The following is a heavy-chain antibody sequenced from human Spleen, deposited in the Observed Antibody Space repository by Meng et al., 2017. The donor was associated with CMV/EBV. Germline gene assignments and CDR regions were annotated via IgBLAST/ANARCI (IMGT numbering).Heavy chain of an antibody. CDR3: SPLAAALDQFDY. CDR1: GFTFSSYA. CDR2: ITTGGGRT. J-gene: IGHJ4*02. D-gene: IGHD2-2*01. V-gene: IGHV3-23*01. Sequence: GGSLRLSCAASGFTFSSYAMSWVRQAPGKGLEWVSGITTGGGRTYYADSVKGRFTISRDNSKSTLYLQMNSLRAEDTAVYYCSPLAAALDQFDYWGPGTLVTVSS.